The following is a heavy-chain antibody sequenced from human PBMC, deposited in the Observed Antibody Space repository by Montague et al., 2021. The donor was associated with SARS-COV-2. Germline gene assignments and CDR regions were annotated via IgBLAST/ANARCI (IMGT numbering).Heavy chain of an antibody. J-gene: IGHJ5*02. CDR3: ALPLGGARFDP. V-gene: IGHV4-4*02. CDR1: GGSISSDNW. Sequence: SETLSFTCTVSGGSISSDNWWTWVRQPPGKGLEWIGDIFHSGTTNYNPSLKSRLTISVDKSKNQISLKLISVTAADTAMYYCALPLGGARFDPWGQGTLVTVSS. CDR2: IFHSGTT. D-gene: IGHD3-16*01.